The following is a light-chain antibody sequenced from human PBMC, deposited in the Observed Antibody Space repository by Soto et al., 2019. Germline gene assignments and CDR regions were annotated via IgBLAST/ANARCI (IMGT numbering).Light chain of an antibody. Sequence: QSALTQPPSASGSPGQSVAISCTGTSSDVGGYNFVSWYQQHPGKAPKLMIYEVNKRPSGVPDRFSGSKSGNTASLPTSGLQAEDEEDYYCCSYAGSGTWVFGGGTKLTVL. V-gene: IGLV2-8*01. J-gene: IGLJ3*02. CDR1: SSDVGGYNF. CDR3: CSYAGSGTWV. CDR2: EVN.